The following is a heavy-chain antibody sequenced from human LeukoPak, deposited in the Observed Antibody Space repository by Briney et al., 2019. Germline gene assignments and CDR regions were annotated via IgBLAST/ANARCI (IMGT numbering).Heavy chain of an antibody. CDR1: GLTFSGFG. Sequence: GGSLRLSCAASGLTFSGFGMNWVRQAPGKGLEWVARLREDGSEKYYVDSVKGRFTISRDNAKNSLYPHMNSLRAEDTAVYYCAREGYSYDRSGYYPFDYWGQGTLVTVSS. CDR2: LREDGSEK. CDR3: AREGYSYDRSGYYPFDY. D-gene: IGHD3-22*01. J-gene: IGHJ4*02. V-gene: IGHV3-7*01.